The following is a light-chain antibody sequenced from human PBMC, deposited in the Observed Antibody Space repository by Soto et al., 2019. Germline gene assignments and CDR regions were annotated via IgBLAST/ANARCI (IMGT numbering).Light chain of an antibody. CDR2: GAS. CDR3: QQYGISPPT. Sequence: EIVLTQSPGTLSLSPGERATLSCRASQSVSSSYLAWYQQKPGQAPRLLIYGASSRATGIPDRFSGSGSGTDFTLTISRLEPEDFAVYYRQQYGISPPTFGQGP. J-gene: IGKJ1*01. V-gene: IGKV3-20*01. CDR1: QSVSSSY.